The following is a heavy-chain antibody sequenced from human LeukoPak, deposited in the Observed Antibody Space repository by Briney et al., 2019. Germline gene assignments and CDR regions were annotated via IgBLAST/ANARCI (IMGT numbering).Heavy chain of an antibody. Sequence: GGSLRLSCAASGFTFSSFWMSWVRQAPGKGLEWVAHIKGDGSMESYVDSVKGRFTISRDNARNSVYLQMNSLRGEDTAVYYCARVVTWFDPWGQGSLVIVSS. CDR1: GFTFSSFW. CDR2: IKGDGSME. V-gene: IGHV3-7*04. J-gene: IGHJ5*02. CDR3: ARVVTWFDP.